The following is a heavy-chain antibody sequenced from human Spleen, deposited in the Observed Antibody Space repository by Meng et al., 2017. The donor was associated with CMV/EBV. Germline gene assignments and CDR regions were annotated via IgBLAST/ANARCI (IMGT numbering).Heavy chain of an antibody. CDR2: INQDGSEK. V-gene: IGHV3-7*03. Sequence: GESLKISCAASGFTFSSYWMSWVRQAPGKGLEWVANINQDGSEKYYVDSVKGRFTISRDNAKNSLYLQMNSLRAEDTAVYYCARVVVVSDFWSGYYESGFKDWPPHNWFDPWGQGTLVTVSS. J-gene: IGHJ5*02. D-gene: IGHD3-3*01. CDR3: ARVVVVSDFWSGYYESGFKDWPPHNWFDP. CDR1: GFTFSSYW.